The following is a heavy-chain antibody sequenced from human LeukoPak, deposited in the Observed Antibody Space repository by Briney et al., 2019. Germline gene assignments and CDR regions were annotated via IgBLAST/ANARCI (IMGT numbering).Heavy chain of an antibody. J-gene: IGHJ5*02. CDR1: GFTFTGYY. Sequence: SVKVSCKASGFTFTGYYMHWVRQAPGQGLEWMGGIIPIFGTANYAQKFQGRVTITADESTSTAYMELSSLRSEDTAVYYCARGNWFDPWGQGTLVTVSS. CDR2: IIPIFGTA. CDR3: ARGNWFDP. V-gene: IGHV1-69*13.